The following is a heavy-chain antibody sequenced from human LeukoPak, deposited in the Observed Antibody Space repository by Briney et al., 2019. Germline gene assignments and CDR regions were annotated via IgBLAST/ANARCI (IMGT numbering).Heavy chain of an antibody. CDR3: ARDPYSGNYGTYYYYYTDV. Sequence: ASVKVSCKASGYTFTSYGISWVRQAPGQGLEWMGWISAYNGNTNYAQKLQGRVTMTTDTSTSTAYMELRSLRSDDTAVYYCARDPYSGNYGTYYYYYTDVWGKGTTVTISS. CDR2: ISAYNGNT. J-gene: IGHJ6*03. CDR1: GYTFTSYG. V-gene: IGHV1-18*01. D-gene: IGHD1-26*01.